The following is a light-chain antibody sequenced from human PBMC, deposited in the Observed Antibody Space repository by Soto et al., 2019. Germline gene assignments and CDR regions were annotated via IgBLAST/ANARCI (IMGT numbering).Light chain of an antibody. CDR3: QQYGSSPPIT. V-gene: IGKV3-20*01. Sequence: EFVLTQSPGPLSLSPGERATLSCRASQTVRNNYLAWYQQKPGQAPRLLIYDASSRATGIPDRFSGGGAGTDFTLTISSLQSDDFSVYYCQQYGSSPPITLGQGTRLEIK. J-gene: IGKJ5*01. CDR1: QTVRNNY. CDR2: DAS.